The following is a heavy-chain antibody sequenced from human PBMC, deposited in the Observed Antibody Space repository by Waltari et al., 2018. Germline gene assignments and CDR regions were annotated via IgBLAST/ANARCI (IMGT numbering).Heavy chain of an antibody. V-gene: IGHV1-3*01. CDR3: AYLPSDY. Sequence: QVQLVQSGAEVKKPGASVKVSCKASGYTFTSYAMHWVRQAPGQRLEWMGWINAGNGNTKYSQKCQGRVTITRDTSASTAYMELSSLRSEDTAVYYCAYLPSDYWGQGTLVTVSS. J-gene: IGHJ4*02. CDR1: GYTFTSYA. CDR2: INAGNGNT.